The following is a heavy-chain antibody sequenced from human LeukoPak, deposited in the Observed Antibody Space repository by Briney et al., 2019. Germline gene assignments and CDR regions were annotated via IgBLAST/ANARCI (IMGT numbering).Heavy chain of an antibody. D-gene: IGHD6-13*01. Sequence: SETLSLTCAVYGGSFSGYYWSWIRQPPGKGLEWIGEINHSGSTYYNPSLKSRVTISVDTSKNQFSLKLSSVTAADTAVYYCARVWQPGAFDIWGQGTMVTVSS. J-gene: IGHJ3*02. V-gene: IGHV4-34*01. CDR1: GGSFSGYY. CDR2: INHSGST. CDR3: ARVWQPGAFDI.